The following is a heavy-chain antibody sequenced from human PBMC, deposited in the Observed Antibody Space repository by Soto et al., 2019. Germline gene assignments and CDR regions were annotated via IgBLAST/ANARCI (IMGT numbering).Heavy chain of an antibody. D-gene: IGHD2-2*01. J-gene: IGHJ6*02. CDR2: IWYDGSNK. V-gene: IGHV3-33*01. CDR3: AREVVRPAAMSLDYYYGMDV. Sequence: PGGVPRLSCAASGFTFSSYGMHWVRQAPGKGLEWVAVIWYDGSNKYHADSVKGRFTISRDNSKNTLYLQMNSLRAEDTAVYYCAREVVRPAAMSLDYYYGMDVWGQGTTVTVSS. CDR1: GFTFSSYG.